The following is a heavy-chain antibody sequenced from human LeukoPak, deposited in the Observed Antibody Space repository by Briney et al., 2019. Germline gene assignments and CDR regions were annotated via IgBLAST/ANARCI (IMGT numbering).Heavy chain of an antibody. Sequence: PSETLSLTCTVSGGSISSYYWSWIRQPPGKGLEWIGYIYYSGSTNYNPSLKSRVTISVDTSKNQFSPKLSSVTAADTAVYYCARDRMVGYYGMDVWGQGTTVTVSS. CDR1: GGSISSYY. CDR2: IYYSGST. J-gene: IGHJ6*02. CDR3: ARDRMVGYYGMDV. D-gene: IGHD2-15*01. V-gene: IGHV4-59*01.